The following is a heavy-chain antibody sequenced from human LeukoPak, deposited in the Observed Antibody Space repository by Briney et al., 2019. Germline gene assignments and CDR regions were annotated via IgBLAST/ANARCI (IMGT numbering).Heavy chain of an antibody. CDR1: GDSISSYY. J-gene: IGHJ4*02. Sequence: SETLSLTCTLSGDSISSYYWRWIRQPAGKGLEWIGRIYTSGSTNYNPSLKSRVTMSVDTSKNQFSLKLSSVTAADTAVYYCARGESGYDPFYYFDYWGQGTLVTVSS. CDR3: ARGESGYDPFYYFDY. CDR2: IYTSGST. V-gene: IGHV4-4*07. D-gene: IGHD3-3*01.